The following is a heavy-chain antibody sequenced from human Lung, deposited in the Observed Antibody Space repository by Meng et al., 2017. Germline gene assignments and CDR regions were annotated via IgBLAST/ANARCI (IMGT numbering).Heavy chain of an antibody. CDR2: INHSGST. CDR1: GGSFSDYY. Sequence: VQRQQWGAGLLKPSETLSPPCVVSGGSFSDYYWSWIRQPPGKGLEWIGEINHSGSTNYNPSLESRATISVDTSQNNLSLKLSSVTAADSAVYYCARGPTTMAHDFDYWGQGTLVTVSS. J-gene: IGHJ4*02. D-gene: IGHD4-11*01. CDR3: ARGPTTMAHDFDY. V-gene: IGHV4-34*01.